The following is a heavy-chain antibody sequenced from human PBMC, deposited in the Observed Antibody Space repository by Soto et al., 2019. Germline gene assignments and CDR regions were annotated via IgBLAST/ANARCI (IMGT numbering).Heavy chain of an antibody. CDR3: ARDNDSSGSPPFDY. CDR2: ISSSSSYI. J-gene: IGHJ4*02. D-gene: IGHD6-19*01. Sequence: GGSLRPSCAASGFTFSSYSMNWVRQAPGKGLEWVSSISSSSSYIYYADSVKGRFTISRDNAKNSLYLQMNSLRAEDTAVYYCARDNDSSGSPPFDYWGQGTLVTVSS. CDR1: GFTFSSYS. V-gene: IGHV3-21*01.